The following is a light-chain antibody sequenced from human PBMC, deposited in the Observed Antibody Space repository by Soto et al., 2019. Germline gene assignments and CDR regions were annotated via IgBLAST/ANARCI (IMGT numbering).Light chain of an antibody. Sequence: DCVMTQSPRSLPVTPGGPASSSCMSSQSLLRSNGYNYWEWYLQKPGQSPQLLIYLGSTRAAGVPDRFSGSGSGTDFALTLRTAEADDVGAYYCMQGLQTPYTFGQGTKV. CDR3: MQGLQTPYT. V-gene: IGKV2-28*01. CDR2: LGS. CDR1: QSLLRSNGYNY. J-gene: IGKJ2*01.